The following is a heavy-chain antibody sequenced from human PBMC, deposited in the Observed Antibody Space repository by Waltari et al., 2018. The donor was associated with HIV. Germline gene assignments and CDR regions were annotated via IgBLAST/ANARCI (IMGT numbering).Heavy chain of an antibody. CDR1: GFPFRRSW. Sequence: EVEVVESGGGLVQPGGSLRLSCAGSGFPFRRSWMRWVRQAPGKGLAWVANINQDGSESYYVGSVEGRFTISRDNTKNLLYLQMNSLRAEDTAVYYCAREGGRDCSGGSCYIDYWGQGTLVTVSS. D-gene: IGHD2-15*01. J-gene: IGHJ4*02. CDR2: INQDGSES. V-gene: IGHV3-7*01. CDR3: AREGGRDCSGGSCYIDY.